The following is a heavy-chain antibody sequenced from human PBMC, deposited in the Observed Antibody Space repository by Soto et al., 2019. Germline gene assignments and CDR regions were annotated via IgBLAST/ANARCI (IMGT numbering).Heavy chain of an antibody. Sequence: GASVKVSCKGFGYSFMKYGINWVRQDPGQGLELVGWISPYSGYTHSAQKFHGRLTLTTDTAASTAYMELRILRSADTALYYCAREASVLIPAAQSSRFDSWG. CDR3: AREASVLIPAAQSSRFDS. CDR2: ISPYSGYT. J-gene: IGHJ4*01. V-gene: IGHV1-18*01. CDR1: GYSFMKYG. D-gene: IGHD6-25*01.